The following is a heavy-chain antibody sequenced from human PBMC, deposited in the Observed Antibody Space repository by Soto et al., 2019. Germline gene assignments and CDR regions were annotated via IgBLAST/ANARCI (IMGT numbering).Heavy chain of an antibody. CDR2: ISYDGSNK. Sequence: QVQLVESGGGVVQPGRSLRLSCAASGFTFSSYAMHWVRQAPGKGLEWVAVISYDGSNKYYADSVKGRFTISRDNSKNTLYLQMNSLRAEDTAVYYCARAGAGWFDPWGQGTLVTVSS. D-gene: IGHD7-27*01. CDR1: GFTFSSYA. V-gene: IGHV3-30-3*01. CDR3: ARAGAGWFDP. J-gene: IGHJ5*02.